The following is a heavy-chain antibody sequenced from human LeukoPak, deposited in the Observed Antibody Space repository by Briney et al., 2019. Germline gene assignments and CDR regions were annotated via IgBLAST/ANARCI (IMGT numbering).Heavy chain of an antibody. CDR3: ASVMLSGSYYDAFDI. CDR2: ISAYNGNT. CDR1: GYTFTSYG. Sequence: ASVKVSCKASGYTFTSYGISWVRQAPGQGLEWMGWISAYNGNTNYAQKLQGRVTMTTDTSPSTAYMELRSLRSDDTAVYYCASVMLSGSYYDAFDIWGQGTMVTVSS. J-gene: IGHJ3*02. D-gene: IGHD1-26*01. V-gene: IGHV1-18*01.